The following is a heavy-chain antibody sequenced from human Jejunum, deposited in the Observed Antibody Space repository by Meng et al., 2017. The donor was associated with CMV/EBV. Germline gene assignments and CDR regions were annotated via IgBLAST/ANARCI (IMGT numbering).Heavy chain of an antibody. D-gene: IGHD2-15*01. J-gene: IGHJ4*02. CDR1: GSTFTGYY. Sequence: VSCKASGSTFTGYYMHWVRQAPGQGLEWMGWINPNSGGTNYAQKFQGSVTVTRDTSISTAYMELSSLRSDDTAVYYCARNAASLDYWGQGTLVTVSS. CDR3: ARNAASLDY. V-gene: IGHV1-2*02. CDR2: INPNSGGT.